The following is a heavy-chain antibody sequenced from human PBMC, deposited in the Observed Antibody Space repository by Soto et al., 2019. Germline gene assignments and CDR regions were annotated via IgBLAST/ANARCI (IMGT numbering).Heavy chain of an antibody. J-gene: IGHJ4*02. CDR3: ARAGVGCSSTSCYHFLDY. CDR1: GGSISSGGYS. Sequence: PSETLSLTCAVAGGSISSGGYSWSRIRQPPGKGPEWIGYIYHSGSTYYNPSLKSRVTISVDRSKNQFSLKLSSVTAADTAVYYCARAGVGCSSTSCYHFLDYWGQGTLVTVSS. D-gene: IGHD2-2*01. CDR2: IYHSGST. V-gene: IGHV4-30-2*01.